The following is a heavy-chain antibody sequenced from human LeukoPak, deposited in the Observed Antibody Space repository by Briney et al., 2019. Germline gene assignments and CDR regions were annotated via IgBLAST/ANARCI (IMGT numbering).Heavy chain of an antibody. J-gene: IGHJ6*03. V-gene: IGHV1-69*05. CDR3: ARDKAPYNWNYGNVYYYCMDV. Sequence: ASVKVSCKASGGTFSSYAISWVRQAPGQGLEWMGGIIPIFGTANYAQKFQGRVTITTDESTSTAYMELSSLRSEDTAVYYCARDKAPYNWNYGNVYYYCMDVWGKGTTVTVSS. CDR1: GGTFSSYA. CDR2: IIPIFGTA. D-gene: IGHD1-7*01.